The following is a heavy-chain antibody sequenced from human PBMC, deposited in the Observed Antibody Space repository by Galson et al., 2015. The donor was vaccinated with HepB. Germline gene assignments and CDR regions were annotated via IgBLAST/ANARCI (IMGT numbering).Heavy chain of an antibody. CDR3: AKDLSIYGTRSYYFDY. CDR2: IRYDGSNK. V-gene: IGHV3-30*02. J-gene: IGHJ4*02. CDR1: GFTFSSYG. D-gene: IGHD5/OR15-5a*01. Sequence: SLRLSCAASGFTFSSYGMHWVRQAPGKGLEWVAFIRYDGSNKYYADSVKGRFTISRDNSKNTLYLQMNSLRAEDTAVYYCAKDLSIYGTRSYYFDYWGQGTLVTVSS.